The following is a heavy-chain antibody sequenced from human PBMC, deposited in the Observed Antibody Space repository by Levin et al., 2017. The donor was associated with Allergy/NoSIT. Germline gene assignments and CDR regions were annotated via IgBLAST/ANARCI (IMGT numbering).Heavy chain of an antibody. CDR2: IYSDGST. Sequence: PGGSLRLSCAASGFTVSTNYMSWVRQAPGKGLEWVSVIYSDGSTYYTDSVKGRFTISRDNSKNTLYLQLNSLTAEDTAIYYCARGRAGYGDFDYWGQGILVTVSS. J-gene: IGHJ4*02. V-gene: IGHV3-53*01. D-gene: IGHD4-17*01. CDR3: ARGRAGYGDFDY. CDR1: GFTVSTNY.